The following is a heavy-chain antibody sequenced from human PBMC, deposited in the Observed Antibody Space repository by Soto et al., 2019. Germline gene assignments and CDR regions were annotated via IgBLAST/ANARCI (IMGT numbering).Heavy chain of an antibody. CDR1: GYTFTGYY. J-gene: IGHJ6*02. CDR3: ARVDESHYDPYYYGMDV. V-gene: IGHV1-2*02. D-gene: IGHD3-22*01. CDR2: INPNSGGT. Sequence: ASVKVSCKASGYTFTGYYMHWVRQAPGQGLEWMGWINPNSGGTNYAQKFQGRVTMTRDTSISTAYMELRRLRSADTAVYSCARVDESHYDPYYYGMDVWGQGTTVPV.